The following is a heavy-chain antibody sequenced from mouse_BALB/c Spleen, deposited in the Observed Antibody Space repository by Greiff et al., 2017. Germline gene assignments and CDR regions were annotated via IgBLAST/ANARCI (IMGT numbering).Heavy chain of an antibody. J-gene: IGHJ2*01. CDR3: ARRGWVFDY. CDR1: GYTFTSYW. V-gene: IGHV1-87*01. Sequence: QVQLKQSGAELARPGASVKLSCKASGYTFTSYWMQWVKQRPGQGLEWIGAIYPGDGDTRYTQKFKGKATLTADKSSSTAYMQLSSLASEDSAVYYCARRGWVFDYWGQGTTLTVSS. CDR2: IYPGDGDT. D-gene: IGHD1-1*02.